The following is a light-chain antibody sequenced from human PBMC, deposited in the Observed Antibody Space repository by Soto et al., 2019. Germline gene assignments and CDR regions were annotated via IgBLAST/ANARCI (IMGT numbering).Light chain of an antibody. J-gene: IGKJ1*01. CDR1: QSVSSN. V-gene: IGKV3-15*01. CDR3: EQYNKWLSWT. Sequence: EIAMTQSPAILSVSPGERVTLSCRASQSVSSNVAWYQQKPGQAPRLLIYGASNRATGIPVRFSGSGSGTEFTLTISSLQFEDFAVYYCEQYNKWLSWTFGQGTKVDMK. CDR2: GAS.